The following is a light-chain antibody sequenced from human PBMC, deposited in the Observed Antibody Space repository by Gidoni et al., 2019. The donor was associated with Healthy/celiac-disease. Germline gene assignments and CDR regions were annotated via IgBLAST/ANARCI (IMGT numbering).Light chain of an antibody. CDR2: WAS. J-gene: IGKJ2*01. CDR1: QSVLYSSNNKNY. V-gene: IGKV4-1*01. CDR3: QQYYSTPYT. Sequence: DIVMTQSPDSLAVSLGARATINCQSSQSVLYSSNNKNYLAWYQQKPGQPPKLRIYWASTRESGVPDRFSGSGSGTDFTLTISSLQAEDVAVYYCQQYYSTPYTFXQXTKLEIK.